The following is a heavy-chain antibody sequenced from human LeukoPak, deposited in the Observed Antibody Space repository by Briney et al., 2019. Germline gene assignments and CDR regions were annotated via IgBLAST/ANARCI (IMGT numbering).Heavy chain of an antibody. CDR1: GYSISSGYY. Sequence: PSETLSLTCAVSGYSISSGYYWGWIRQPPGKGLDWIGSIYHSGSTYYNPSLKSRVTISVDTSKNQFSLKLRSVAAADTAVYYCARARDCSSTSCYGIFDYWGQGTLVTVSS. J-gene: IGHJ4*02. D-gene: IGHD2-2*01. CDR2: IYHSGST. CDR3: ARARDCSSTSCYGIFDY. V-gene: IGHV4-38-2*01.